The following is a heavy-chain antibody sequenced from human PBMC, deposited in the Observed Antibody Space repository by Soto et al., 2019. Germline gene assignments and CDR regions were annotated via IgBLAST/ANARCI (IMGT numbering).Heavy chain of an antibody. Sequence: SETLSLTCTVSGGSISSYYWSWIRQPPGKGLEWIGYIYYSGSTNYNPSLKSRVTISVDTSKNQFSLKLSSVTAADTAVYYCARDGSILCKDMVREPGYYYGMDVWGQGTTVTVSS. D-gene: IGHD3-10*01. V-gene: IGHV4-59*01. J-gene: IGHJ6*02. CDR1: GGSISSYY. CDR2: IYYSGST. CDR3: ARDGSILCKDMVREPGYYYGMDV.